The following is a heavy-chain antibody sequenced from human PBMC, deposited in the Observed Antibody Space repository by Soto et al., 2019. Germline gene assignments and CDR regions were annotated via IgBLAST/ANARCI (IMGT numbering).Heavy chain of an antibody. CDR2: ISGSGGST. J-gene: IGHJ6*02. CDR3: AKRPLRGYSYGLYGMDV. Sequence: GESLKISCAASGFTFSSYAMSWVRQAPGKGLEWVSAISGSGGSTYYADSVKGRFTIPRDNSKNTLYLQMNSLRAEDTAVYYCAKRPLRGYSYGLYGMDVWGQGTTVTVSS. V-gene: IGHV3-23*01. CDR1: GFTFSSYA. D-gene: IGHD5-18*01.